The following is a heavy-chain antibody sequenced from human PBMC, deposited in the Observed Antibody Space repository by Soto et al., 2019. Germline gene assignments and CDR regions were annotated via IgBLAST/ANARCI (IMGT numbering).Heavy chain of an antibody. CDR3: GRPSYDSSVYHGAFDV. D-gene: IGHD3-22*01. Sequence: QLQLQESGPGLVKPSETLALTCTISGGSISSSAHYWGWVRQPPGKGLEWIGSIYNSGSTYYNPSLRSRVTISADTSNNQFSLKLSSVTAADTTVYYCGRPSYDSSVYHGAFDVWGQGTMVTVSS. V-gene: IGHV4-39*01. CDR1: GGSISSSAHY. CDR2: IYNSGST. J-gene: IGHJ3*01.